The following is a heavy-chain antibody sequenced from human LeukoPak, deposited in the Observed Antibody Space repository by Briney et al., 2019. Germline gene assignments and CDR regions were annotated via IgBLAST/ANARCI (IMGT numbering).Heavy chain of an antibody. CDR1: GFTFSNAW. J-gene: IGHJ6*03. D-gene: IGHD3-22*01. CDR3: TTGKYDSSGYGMYYYYYYMDV. Sequence: GGSLRLSCAASGFTFSNAWMSWVRQAPGKGLEWVGRIKSKADGGTTDYAAPVKGRFTISRDDSKNTLYLQMNSLKTEVTAVYYCTTGKYDSSGYGMYYYYYYMDVWGKGTTVTVSS. V-gene: IGHV3-15*01. CDR2: IKSKADGGTT.